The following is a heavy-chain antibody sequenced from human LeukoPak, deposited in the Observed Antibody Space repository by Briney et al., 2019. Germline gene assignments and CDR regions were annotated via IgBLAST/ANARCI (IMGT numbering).Heavy chain of an antibody. D-gene: IGHD3-10*01. J-gene: IGHJ4*02. CDR1: GYSISNGYY. Sequence: SETLSLTCTVSGYSISNGYYWGWMRQPPGKGLEWIGSIYHSGRTHYNPSLKSRVIISVDTSKNYFSLKLSSVTAADTAMYYCARDQLWFGELFQTPPDYWGQGTLVTVSS. V-gene: IGHV4-38-2*02. CDR2: IYHSGRT. CDR3: ARDQLWFGELFQTPPDY.